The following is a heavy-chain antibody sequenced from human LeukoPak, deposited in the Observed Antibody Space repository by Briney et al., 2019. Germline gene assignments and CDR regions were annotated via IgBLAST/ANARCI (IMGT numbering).Heavy chain of an antibody. CDR3: AREEAAAAGSWFDP. D-gene: IGHD6-13*01. Sequence: PGGSLRLSCAASGFTFSSSRMDWVRQAPGKGLEWVSSISSSSTYIYYADSVKGRFTISRDNAKNSLYLQMNSLRAEDTAVYYCAREEAAAAGSWFDPWGQGTLVTVSS. V-gene: IGHV3-21*01. CDR1: GFTFSSSR. J-gene: IGHJ5*02. CDR2: ISSSSTYI.